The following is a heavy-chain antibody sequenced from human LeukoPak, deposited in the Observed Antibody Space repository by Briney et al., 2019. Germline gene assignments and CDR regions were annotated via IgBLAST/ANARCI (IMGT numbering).Heavy chain of an antibody. V-gene: IGHV1-46*01. D-gene: IGHD3-3*01. CDR1: GYTFTSYY. Sequence: GASVKVSCTASGYTFTSYYMHWVRQAPGQGLEWMGIINPSGGSTSYAQKFQGRVTMTRDTSTSTVYMELSSLRSEDTAVYYCARDDYDFWSGYYRPLYNWFDPWGQGTLVTVSS. CDR3: ARDDYDFWSGYYRPLYNWFDP. J-gene: IGHJ5*02. CDR2: INPSGGST.